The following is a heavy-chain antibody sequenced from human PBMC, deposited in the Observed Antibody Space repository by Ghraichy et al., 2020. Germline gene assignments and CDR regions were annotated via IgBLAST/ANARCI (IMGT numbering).Heavy chain of an antibody. CDR3: ARDPLAVAGTGY. D-gene: IGHD6-19*01. CDR2: ISSSGSTI. V-gene: IGHV3-11*04. CDR1: GFTFSDYY. J-gene: IGHJ4*02. Sequence: LSLTCAASGFTFSDYYMSWIRQAPGKGLEWVSYISSSGSTIYYADSVKGRFTISRDNAKNSLYLQMNSLRAEDTAVYYCARDPLAVAGTGYWGQGTLVTVSS.